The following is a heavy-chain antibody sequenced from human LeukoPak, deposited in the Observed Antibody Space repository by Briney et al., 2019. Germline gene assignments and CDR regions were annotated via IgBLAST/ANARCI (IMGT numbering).Heavy chain of an antibody. CDR1: GDSMKSYY. V-gene: IGHV4-59*01. D-gene: IGHD6-13*01. J-gene: IGHJ4*02. CDR2: IYYTGST. Sequence: SETLSLTCTVSGDSMKSYYWTWIRQSPGKGLEWIGYIYYTGSTNYNPSLKSRVTISVDTSKNQFSLKLSSVTAADTAVYCCARAQYSSSWYYFDYWGQGTLVTVSS. CDR3: ARAQYSSSWYYFDY.